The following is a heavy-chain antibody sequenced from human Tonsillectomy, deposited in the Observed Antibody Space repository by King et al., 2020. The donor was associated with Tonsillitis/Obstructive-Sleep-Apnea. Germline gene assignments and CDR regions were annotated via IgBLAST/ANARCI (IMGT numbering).Heavy chain of an antibody. J-gene: IGHJ6*03. CDR3: AREMVPAAIGESDYYYYYMDV. CDR1: GYTFTGYY. CDR2: INPNSGGT. V-gene: IGHV1-2*04. Sequence: GQLVQSGAEVKKPGASVKVSCKAPGYTFTGYYMHWVRQAPGQGLEWMGWINPNSGGTNYAQKFQGWVTMTRDTSISTAYMELSRLRSDDTAVYYCAREMVPAAIGESDYYYYYMDVWGKGTTVTVSS. D-gene: IGHD2-2*02.